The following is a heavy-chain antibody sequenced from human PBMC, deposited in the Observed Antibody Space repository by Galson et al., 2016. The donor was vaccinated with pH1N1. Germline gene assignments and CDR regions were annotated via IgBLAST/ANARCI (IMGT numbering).Heavy chain of an antibody. CDR2: ISWNSGSI. V-gene: IGHV3-9*01. D-gene: IGHD2/OR15-2a*01. CDR3: AKVTSFLWGAFDI. Sequence: SLRLSCAASGFTFSSYSMNWVRQAPGKGLEWVSGISWNSGSIGYADSVKGRFTISRDNAKNSLYLQMNSLRAEDTALYYCAKVTSFLWGAFDIWGQGTMVTVSS. CDR1: GFTFSSYS. J-gene: IGHJ3*02.